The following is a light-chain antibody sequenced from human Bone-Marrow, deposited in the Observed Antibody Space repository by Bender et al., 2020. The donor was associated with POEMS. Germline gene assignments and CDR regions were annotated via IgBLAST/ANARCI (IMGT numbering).Light chain of an antibody. Sequence: QSALTQPASVSGSPGHSITISCTGTSSDVGGYQYVSWYQQHPGKAPRLIIYEVTKRPSGVPDRFSGSKSGSTASLTVSGLQAEDEADYYCSAYAGSNNLLFGGGTKLTVL. V-gene: IGLV2-8*01. CDR3: SAYAGSNNLL. J-gene: IGLJ2*01. CDR1: SSDVGGYQY. CDR2: EVT.